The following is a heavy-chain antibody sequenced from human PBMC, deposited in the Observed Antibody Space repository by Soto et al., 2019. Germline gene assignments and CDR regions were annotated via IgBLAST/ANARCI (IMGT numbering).Heavy chain of an antibody. CDR1: GGTFSSYT. D-gene: IGHD2-2*01. CDR3: ARDARIVVVPAAIPYYYYMDV. CDR2: IIPILGIA. Sequence: SVKVSCKASGGTFSSYTISWVRQAPGQGLEWMGRIIPILGIANYAQKFQGRVTITADKSTSTAYMELSSLRSEDTAVYYCARDARIVVVPAAIPYYYYMDVWGKGTTVTVSS. V-gene: IGHV1-69*04. J-gene: IGHJ6*03.